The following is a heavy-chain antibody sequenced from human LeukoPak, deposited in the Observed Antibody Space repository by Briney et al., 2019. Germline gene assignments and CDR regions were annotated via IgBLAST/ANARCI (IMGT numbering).Heavy chain of an antibody. CDR2: IYYSGST. Sequence: SETLSLTCTVSGGSISSSSYYWGWIRQPPGKGLEWIGSIYYSGSTYYNPSLKSRVTIPVDTSKNQFSLKLSSVTAADTAVYYCARDIVATISGDYWGQGTLVTVSS. CDR1: GGSISSSSYY. D-gene: IGHD5-12*01. V-gene: IGHV4-39*01. CDR3: ARDIVATISGDY. J-gene: IGHJ4*02.